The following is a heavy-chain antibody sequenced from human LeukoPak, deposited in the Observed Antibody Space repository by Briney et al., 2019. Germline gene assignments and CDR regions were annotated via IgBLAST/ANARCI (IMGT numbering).Heavy chain of an antibody. V-gene: IGHV1-46*01. CDR1: GYTFTSYY. D-gene: IGHD3-22*01. Sequence: GASVKVSCKASGYTFTSYYMHWVRQAPGQGLEWMGIINPSGGSTSYAQKFQGRVTMTRDTSTSTVYMELSSLRSDDTAVYYCARLEGYYDISGYYYGPHWGQGTLVTVSS. CDR3: ARLEGYYDISGYYYGPH. CDR2: INPSGGST. J-gene: IGHJ4*02.